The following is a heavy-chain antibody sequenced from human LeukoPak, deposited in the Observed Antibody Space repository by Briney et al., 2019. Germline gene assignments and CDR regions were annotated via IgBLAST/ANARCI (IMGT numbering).Heavy chain of an antibody. CDR1: GFTFSSYS. J-gene: IGHJ3*02. D-gene: IGHD3-22*01. Sequence: GGSLRLSCAASGFTFSSYSMTWVRQAPGRGLEWVSSISSSSIYIYYADPVKGRFTISRDNSKNTLSLQMNYLRVDDTAVFYCAKADSDTLYRNAFDIWGLGTMVTVSS. CDR3: AKADSDTLYRNAFDI. CDR2: ISSSSIYI. V-gene: IGHV3-21*04.